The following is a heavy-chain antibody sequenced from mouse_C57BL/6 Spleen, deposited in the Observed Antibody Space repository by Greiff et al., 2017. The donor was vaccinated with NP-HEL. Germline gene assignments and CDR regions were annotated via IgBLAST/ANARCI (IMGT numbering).Heavy chain of an antibody. CDR3: ASLRSAWFAY. V-gene: IGHV1-4*01. CDR2: INPSSGYT. Sequence: QVQLQQSGAELARPGASVKMSCKASGYTFTSSTMHWVKQRPGQGLEWIGYINPSSGYTKYNQKFKDKATLTADKSSSTAYMQLSSLTSEDSAVYYCASLRSAWFAYWGQGTLVTVSA. J-gene: IGHJ3*01. D-gene: IGHD1-1*01. CDR1: GYTFTSST.